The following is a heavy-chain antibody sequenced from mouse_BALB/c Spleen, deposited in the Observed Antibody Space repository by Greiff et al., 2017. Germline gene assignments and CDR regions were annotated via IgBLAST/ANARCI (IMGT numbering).Heavy chain of an antibody. J-gene: IGHJ4*01. D-gene: IGHD4-1*01. Sequence: VKVEESGPGLVAPSQSLSITCTVSGFSLTSYGVHWVRQPPGKGLEWLGVIWAGGSTNYNSALMSRLSISKDNSKSQVFLKMNSLQTDDTAMYYCARGPTGTRAMDYWGQGTSVTVSS. V-gene: IGHV2-9*02. CDR1: GFSLTSYG. CDR3: ARGPTGTRAMDY. CDR2: IWAGGST.